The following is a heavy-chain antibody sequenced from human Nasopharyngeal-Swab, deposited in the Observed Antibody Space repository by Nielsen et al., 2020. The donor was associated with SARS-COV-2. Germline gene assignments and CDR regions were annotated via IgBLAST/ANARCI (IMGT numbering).Heavy chain of an antibody. CDR2: INSDGSST. CDR1: GFTFSSYW. J-gene: IGHJ3*02. V-gene: IGHV3-74*01. CDR3: ARGGSSGYDAFDI. Sequence: GGSLRLSCAASGFTFSSYWMHWVRQAPGKGLVWVSRINSDGSSTSYADSVKGRFTISRDNAKNTLYLQMNSLRAEDTAVYYCARGGSSGYDAFDIWGQGTMVTVSS. D-gene: IGHD3-22*01.